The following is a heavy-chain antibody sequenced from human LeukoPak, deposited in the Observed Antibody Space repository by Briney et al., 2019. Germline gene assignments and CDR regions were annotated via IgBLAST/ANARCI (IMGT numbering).Heavy chain of an antibody. CDR1: GFTFSSYS. V-gene: IGHV3-21*01. Sequence: NPGGSLRLSCAASGFTFSSYSMNWVRQAPGKGLEWVSSISSSSSYIYYADSVKGRFTISRDNAKNSLYLQMNSLRAEDTAVYYCAREPRRLPPEDSDPWGQGTLVTVSS. D-gene: IGHD5-18*01. CDR2: ISSSSSYI. J-gene: IGHJ5*02. CDR3: AREPRRLPPEDSDP.